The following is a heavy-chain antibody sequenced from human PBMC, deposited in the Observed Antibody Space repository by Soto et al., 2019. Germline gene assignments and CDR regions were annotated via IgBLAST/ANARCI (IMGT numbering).Heavy chain of an antibody. J-gene: IGHJ4*02. CDR3: ARSSSSWYIDSY. CDR1: GGTFSSYA. Sequence: SVKVSCKASGGTFSSYAGSWVRQAPGQGLEWMGGIIPIFGTANYAQEFQGRVTITADESTSTAYMELSSLRSEDTAVYYCARSSSSWYIDSYWGQGTLVTVSS. V-gene: IGHV1-69*13. D-gene: IGHD6-13*01. CDR2: IIPIFGTA.